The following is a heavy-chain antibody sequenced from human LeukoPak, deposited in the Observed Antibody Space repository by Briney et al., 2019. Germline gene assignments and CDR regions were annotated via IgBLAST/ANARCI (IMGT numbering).Heavy chain of an antibody. J-gene: IGHJ4*02. CDR3: AKAHIVVVVAATLDY. V-gene: IGHV3-30*18. CDR1: GFTFSSYG. D-gene: IGHD2-15*01. CDR2: ISYDGSNK. Sequence: GGSLRLSCAASGFTFSSYGMHWVRQAPGKGLEWVAVISYDGSNKYYADSVKGRFTISRDNSKNTLYLQMNSLRAEDTAVYYCAKAHIVVVVAATLDYWGQGTLVTVSS.